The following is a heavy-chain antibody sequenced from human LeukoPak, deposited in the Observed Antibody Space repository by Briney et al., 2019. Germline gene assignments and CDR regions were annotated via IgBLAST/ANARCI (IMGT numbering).Heavy chain of an antibody. CDR1: GFTFTTYW. Sequence: GGSLGLSCAASGFTFTTYWMHWVRQAPGKGLVWVSRINTDGSSTSYADSVKGRFTISRDNAKNTLYLQMNSLRAEDTAVYYCTRDLSSGWNWLDPWGQGTLVTVSS. V-gene: IGHV3-74*01. D-gene: IGHD6-19*01. J-gene: IGHJ5*02. CDR3: TRDLSSGWNWLDP. CDR2: INTDGSST.